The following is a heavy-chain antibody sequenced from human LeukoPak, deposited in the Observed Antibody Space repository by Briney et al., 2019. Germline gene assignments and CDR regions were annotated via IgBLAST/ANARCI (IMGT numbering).Heavy chain of an antibody. CDR2: IYYSGST. CDR1: GGSISSYY. Sequence: PSETLSLTCTVSGGSISSYYWSWIRQPPGKGLEWIGYIYYSGSTNYNPSLKSRVTISVDTSKNQFSLKLSSVTAADTAVYYCARGIYGGRVWSQGTLVTVSS. V-gene: IGHV4-59*01. J-gene: IGHJ4*02. CDR3: ARGIYGGRV. D-gene: IGHD2-15*01.